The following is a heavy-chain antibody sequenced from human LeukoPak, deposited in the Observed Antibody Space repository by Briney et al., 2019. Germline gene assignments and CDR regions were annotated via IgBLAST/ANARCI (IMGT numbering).Heavy chain of an antibody. J-gene: IGHJ5*02. V-gene: IGHV3-48*01. CDR3: ARDNGYSYENWFNP. Sequence: GGSLRLSCAASGFTFSSYSMNWVRQAPGKGLEWVSYISSSSSTIYYADSVKGRFTISRDNAKNSLYLQVNSLRAEDTAVYYCARDNGYSYENWFNPWGQGTLVTVSS. CDR2: ISSSSSTI. CDR1: GFTFSSYS. D-gene: IGHD5-18*01.